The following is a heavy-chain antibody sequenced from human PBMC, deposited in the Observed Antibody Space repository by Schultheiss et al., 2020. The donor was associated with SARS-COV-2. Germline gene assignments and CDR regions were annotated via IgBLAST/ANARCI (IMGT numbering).Heavy chain of an antibody. D-gene: IGHD2/OR15-2a*01. CDR3: ARGPFRLYGLDV. J-gene: IGHJ6*02. CDR1: GDSVSSRSYY. CDR2: IYYTGST. V-gene: IGHV4-61*01. Sequence: SETLSLTCTVSGDSVSSRSYYWSWIRQPPGKGLEWIGYIYYTGSTNYNPSLKSRVTISVDTSKNQFSLKLSSVTAADTAVYYCARGPFRLYGLDVWGQGTTVTVSS.